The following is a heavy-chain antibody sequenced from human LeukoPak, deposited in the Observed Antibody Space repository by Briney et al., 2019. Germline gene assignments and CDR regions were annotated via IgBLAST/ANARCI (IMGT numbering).Heavy chain of an antibody. V-gene: IGHV4-61*02. CDR3: ARSPIVGATHFDY. Sequence: ASETLSLTCTVSGGSISSGSYYWSWIRQPAGKGLEWIGRIYTSGSTNCNPSLKSRVTISVDTSKNQFSLKLSSVTAADTAVYYCARSPIVGATHFDYWGQGTLVTVSS. D-gene: IGHD1-26*01. CDR1: GGSISSGSYY. J-gene: IGHJ4*02. CDR2: IYTSGST.